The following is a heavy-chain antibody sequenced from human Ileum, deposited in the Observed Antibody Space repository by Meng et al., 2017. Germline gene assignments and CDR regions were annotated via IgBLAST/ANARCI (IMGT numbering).Heavy chain of an antibody. CDR2: IYYSGST. J-gene: IGHJ4*02. D-gene: IGHD3-22*01. V-gene: IGHV4-30-4*01. CDR3: ARDRDSSGYYPY. CDR1: GGSISSGDYY. Sequence: QVQLQESGSGLVKPPQTLSLTSTVSGGSISSGDYYWSWIRQPLGKGLEWIGYIYYSGSTYYNPSLKSRLTISVDTSKNQFSLKLSSVTAADTAVYYCARDRDSSGYYPYWGQGTLVTVSS.